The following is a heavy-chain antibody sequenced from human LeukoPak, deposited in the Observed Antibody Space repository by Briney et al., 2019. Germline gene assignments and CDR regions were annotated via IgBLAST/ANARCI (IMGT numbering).Heavy chain of an antibody. J-gene: IGHJ4*02. Sequence: GRALRLSCAASGFTFSSYAMHWVRQAPGKGLDWVAVISYDGSKKYYADSVKGRCTISRANSKHTLYLQMTSLTAEDTAVYYCAKDRRVLLWFGELLDWGQGTLVTVSS. CDR3: AKDRRVLLWFGELLD. CDR1: GFTFSSYA. V-gene: IGHV3-30-3*01. CDR2: ISYDGSKK. D-gene: IGHD3-10*01.